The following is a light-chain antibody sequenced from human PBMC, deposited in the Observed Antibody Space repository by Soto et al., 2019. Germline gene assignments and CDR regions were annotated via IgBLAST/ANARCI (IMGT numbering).Light chain of an antibody. CDR1: SSNIGSNT. Sequence: QSVLTQPPSASGTPGQRVTISCSGSSSNIGSNTVNWYQHLPGTAPKLLIYSSNQRPSGVPDRFSGSKSGTSASLAISGLQSEDEADYYCAAWDDSPSGRVFGGGTKVTVL. J-gene: IGLJ3*02. CDR3: AAWDDSPSGRV. V-gene: IGLV1-44*01. CDR2: SSN.